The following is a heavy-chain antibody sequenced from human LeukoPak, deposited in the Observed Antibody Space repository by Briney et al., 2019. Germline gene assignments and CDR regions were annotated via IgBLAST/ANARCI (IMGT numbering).Heavy chain of an antibody. CDR2: ISAGGSGT. J-gene: IGHJ4*02. CDR1: GFTFSSYA. Sequence: GGSLRLSCAASGFTFSSYAMSWVRQAPGKGLDWVSSISAGGSGTYYADSVKGRFTISRDNSKDTLYLQMNSLRAEGTAVYYCAKRSVTGTYYLDYWGQGTLVPVSS. D-gene: IGHD6-19*01. CDR3: AKRSVTGTYYLDY. V-gene: IGHV3-23*01.